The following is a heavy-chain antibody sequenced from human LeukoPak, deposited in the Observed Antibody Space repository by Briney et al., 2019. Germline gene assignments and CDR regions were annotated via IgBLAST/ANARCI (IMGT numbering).Heavy chain of an antibody. CDR2: ISASGRNT. CDR3: AKDGRTSTGNYKGADDAFDI. J-gene: IGHJ3*02. Sequence: GGSLRLSCAASGFTFSSYAMNWIRQAPGTGLEWVSGISASGRNTISADSVKGRFTISRDNSKNTLYLQMNSLRAEDTAVYYCAKDGRTSTGNYKGADDAFDIWGQGTMVTVSS. D-gene: IGHD1-7*01. V-gene: IGHV3-23*01. CDR1: GFTFSSYA.